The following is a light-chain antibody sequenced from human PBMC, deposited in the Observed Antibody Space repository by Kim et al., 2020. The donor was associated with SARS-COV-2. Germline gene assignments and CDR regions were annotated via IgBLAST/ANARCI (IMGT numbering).Light chain of an antibody. CDR3: AVWDASLRSWV. Sequence: QSVLTQPPSASDTPGQWVTISCSGSSSNIEEDYVFWCKQLPGTAPKVLIHSNDQRPSGVPDRFSASKSGTSASLAISGLRSEDEGDYYCAVWDASLRSWVFGGGTQLTVL. CDR2: SND. CDR1: SSNIEEDY. V-gene: IGLV1-47*01. J-gene: IGLJ3*02.